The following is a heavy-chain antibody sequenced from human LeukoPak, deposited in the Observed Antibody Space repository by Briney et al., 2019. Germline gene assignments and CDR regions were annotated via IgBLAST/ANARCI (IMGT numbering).Heavy chain of an antibody. J-gene: IGHJ5*02. D-gene: IGHD3-10*01. CDR1: GYTLTELS. Sequence: GASVKVSCKVSGYTLTELSMHWVRQAPGKGLEWMGGFDPEDGETIYAQKFQGRVTMTEDTSTDTAYMELSSLRSEDTAVDYCACITMVRGVTNWFDPWGQGTLVTVSS. V-gene: IGHV1-24*01. CDR3: ACITMVRGVTNWFDP. CDR2: FDPEDGET.